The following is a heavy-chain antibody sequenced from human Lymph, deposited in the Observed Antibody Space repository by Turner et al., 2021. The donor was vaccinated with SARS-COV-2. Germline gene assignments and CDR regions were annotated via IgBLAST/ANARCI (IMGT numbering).Heavy chain of an antibody. CDR2: ISYDGSNK. J-gene: IGHJ4*02. D-gene: IGHD3-10*01. CDR1: GFTFNNYP. Sequence: QVQLVESGGGVVQPGRSLRLPCAASGFTFNNYPMHWVRQAPGKGLEGVAVISYDGSNKYYADSVKGRFTISRDNSKNTLYLQMNSLRAEDTAVYYCARDSSGSGTLDYWGQGTLVTVSS. V-gene: IGHV3-30-3*01. CDR3: ARDSSGSGTLDY.